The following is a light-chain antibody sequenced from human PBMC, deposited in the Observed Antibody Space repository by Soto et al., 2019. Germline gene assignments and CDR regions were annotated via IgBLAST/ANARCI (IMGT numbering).Light chain of an antibody. V-gene: IGLV1-47*01. CDR2: RNN. CDR3: AACDDSLSGWV. Sequence: QSVLTQPPSASGTPGQRVTISCSGSSSNIGSNYVYWYQQLPGTAPKLLINRNNQRPSGVPDRFSGSKSGTSASLAIIGLRAEDEADYYCAACDDSLSGWVFGGGTKLTVL. CDR1: SSNIGSNY. J-gene: IGLJ3*02.